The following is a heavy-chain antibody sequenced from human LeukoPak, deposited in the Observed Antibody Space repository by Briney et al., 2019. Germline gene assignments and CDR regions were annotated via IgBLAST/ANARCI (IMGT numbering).Heavy chain of an antibody. CDR3: ARDRVLRDDVELDFDY. CDR2: ISYDGSNK. CDR1: GFTFSSYA. J-gene: IGHJ4*02. Sequence: GRSLRLSCAASGFTFSSYAMHWVRQAPGKGLEWVAVISYDGSNKYYADSVKGRFTISRDNSKNTLYLQMNSLRAEDTAVYYCARDRVLRDDVELDFDYWGQGALVTVSS. D-gene: IGHD3-3*01. V-gene: IGHV3-30*04.